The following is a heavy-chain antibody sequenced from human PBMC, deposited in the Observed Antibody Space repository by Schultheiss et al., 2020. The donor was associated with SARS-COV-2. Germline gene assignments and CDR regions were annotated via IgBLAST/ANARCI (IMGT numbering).Heavy chain of an antibody. CDR3: ARDESGSRGGFDY. CDR2: ISSSSSTI. J-gene: IGHJ4*02. CDR1: GFTFSSYS. D-gene: IGHD1-26*01. Sequence: GGSLRLSCAASGFTFSSYSMNWVRQAPGKGLEWVSYISSSSSTIYYADSVKGRFTISRDNAKNSLYLQMNSLRAEDTAVYYCARDESGSRGGFDYWGQGTLVTVSS. V-gene: IGHV3-48*04.